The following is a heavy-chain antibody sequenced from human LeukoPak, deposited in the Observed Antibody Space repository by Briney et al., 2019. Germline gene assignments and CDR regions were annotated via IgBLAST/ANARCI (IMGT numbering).Heavy chain of an antibody. Sequence: GSLRLSCAASGFTFSGYSMNWVRQAPGKGLEWVSSISSSSYIYYADSVKGRFTISRDNAKNSLYLQMNSLRAEDTAVYYCARVGGGGSMDVWGQGTTVTVSS. J-gene: IGHJ6*02. V-gene: IGHV3-21*01. CDR2: ISSSSYI. D-gene: IGHD3-16*01. CDR3: ARVGGGGSMDV. CDR1: GFTFSGYS.